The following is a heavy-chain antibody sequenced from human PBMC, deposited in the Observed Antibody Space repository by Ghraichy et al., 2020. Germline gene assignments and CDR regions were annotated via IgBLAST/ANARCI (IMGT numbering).Heavy chain of an antibody. J-gene: IGHJ3*02. CDR1: GGSISSSSYY. Sequence: SETLSLTCTVSGGSISSSSYYWGWIRQPPGKGLEWIGSIYYSGSTYYNPSLKSRVTISVDTSKNQFSLKLSSVTAADTAVYYCARHFPRRYQLLWDAFDIWGQGTMVTVSS. CDR2: IYYSGST. CDR3: ARHFPRRYQLLWDAFDI. D-gene: IGHD2-2*01. V-gene: IGHV4-39*01.